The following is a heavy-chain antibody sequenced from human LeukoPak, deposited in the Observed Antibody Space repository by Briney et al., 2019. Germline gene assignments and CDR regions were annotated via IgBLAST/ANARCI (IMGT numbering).Heavy chain of an antibody. D-gene: IGHD1-26*01. Sequence: SETLSLTCTVSGGSISSYYWSWIRQPPGKGLEWIGYIYYSGSTNYNPSLKSRVTISVDTSKNQFSLKLSSVTAADTAVYSCARLVGANFDYWGQGTLVTVSS. CDR2: IYYSGST. CDR3: ARLVGANFDY. V-gene: IGHV4-59*08. CDR1: GGSISSYY. J-gene: IGHJ4*02.